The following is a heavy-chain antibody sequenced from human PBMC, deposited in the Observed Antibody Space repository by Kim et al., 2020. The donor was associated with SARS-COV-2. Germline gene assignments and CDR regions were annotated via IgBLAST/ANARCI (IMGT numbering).Heavy chain of an antibody. CDR2: IYHSGST. CDR1: GGSINNYY. Sequence: SETLSLTCTVSGGSINNYYWSWIRQPPGKTLEWIGYIYHSGSTNYNPSLRSRVTMSVDTPKNQFSLKLNSVTAADTAVYDCARRAGGYSGSDYFDNWGQGTLVTVSS. V-gene: IGHV4-59*01. D-gene: IGHD3-10*01. J-gene: IGHJ4*02. CDR3: ARRAGGYSGSDYFDN.